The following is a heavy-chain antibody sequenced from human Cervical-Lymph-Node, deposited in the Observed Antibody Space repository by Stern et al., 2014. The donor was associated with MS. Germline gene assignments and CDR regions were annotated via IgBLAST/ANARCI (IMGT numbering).Heavy chain of an antibody. J-gene: IGHJ3*02. Sequence: VQLVQSGAELKKPGASVKVSCKASGYTFINYAMNWVRQAPGQGLEWMGWINTNTGDPTYAQGFTGLFVFSLDTSVNTAYLQISSLKAEDTAVYYCARNSGDVYALDIWGQGTMVTVSS. CDR3: ARNSGDVYALDI. V-gene: IGHV7-4-1*01. CDR1: GYTFINYA. CDR2: INTNTGDP. D-gene: IGHD5/OR15-5a*01.